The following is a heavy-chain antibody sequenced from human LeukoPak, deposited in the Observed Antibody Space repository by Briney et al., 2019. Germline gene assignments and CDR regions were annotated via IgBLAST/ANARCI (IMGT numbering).Heavy chain of an antibody. Sequence: ASVKVSCKASGGTFSSYAISWVRQAPGQGLEWMGRIIPILGIANYAQKFQGRVTITADKSTSTAYMELSSLRSEDTAVYYCAVVVVAVHAPYYYGMDVWGQGTTVTVSS. V-gene: IGHV1-69*04. CDR3: AVVVVAVHAPYYYGMDV. J-gene: IGHJ6*02. D-gene: IGHD2-15*01. CDR2: IIPILGIA. CDR1: GGTFSSYA.